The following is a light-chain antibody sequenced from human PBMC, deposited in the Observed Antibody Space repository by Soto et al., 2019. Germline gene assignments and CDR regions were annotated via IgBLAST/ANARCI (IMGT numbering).Light chain of an antibody. CDR2: DVT. CDR3: CSYAGSSYV. V-gene: IGLV2-11*01. CDR1: SSDVGGYNY. J-gene: IGLJ1*01. Sequence: QSVLTQPRSVSGSPGQSVTISCTGTSSDVGGYNYVSWYQLHPGKAPKLVIYDVTKRPSGVPDRFSGSKSGNTASLTISGLQAEDEADYYCCSYAGSSYVFGTGTKVTVL.